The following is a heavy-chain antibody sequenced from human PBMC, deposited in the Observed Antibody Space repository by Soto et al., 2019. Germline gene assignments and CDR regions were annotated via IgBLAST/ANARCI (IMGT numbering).Heavy chain of an antibody. D-gene: IGHD2-21*01. CDR2: ICYSGST. J-gene: IGHJ4*02. V-gene: IGHV4-39*01. Sequence: QLQLQESGPGLVKPSETLSLTCTVSGGSISSSSYYWGWIRQPPGKGLEWIWSICYSGSTYYNPSLQSRVTISVDTAKNQFSLKLSSVTAADTAVYYCARHDTMWYYFDYGGQGTLVTVSS. CDR1: GGSISSSSYY. CDR3: ARHDTMWYYFDY.